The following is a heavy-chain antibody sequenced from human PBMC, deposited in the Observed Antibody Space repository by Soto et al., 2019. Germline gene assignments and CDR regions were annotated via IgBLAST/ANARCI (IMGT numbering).Heavy chain of an antibody. CDR1: GFTFSSYA. V-gene: IGHV3-23*01. CDR3: AKAARDCWQGHCPDY. D-gene: IGHD3-3*01. J-gene: IGHJ4*02. CDR2: ISGSGGTT. Sequence: PGGSLRLSCAASGFTFSSYAMSWVRQAPGKGLEWVSVISGSGGTTYYADSVKGRFTISRDNSKNTLYLQMNSLRAEDTALYYCAKAARDCWQGHCPDYWGQGTQFTVSS.